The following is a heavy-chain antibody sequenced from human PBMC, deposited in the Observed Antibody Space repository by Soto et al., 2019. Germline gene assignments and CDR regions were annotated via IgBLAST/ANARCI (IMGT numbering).Heavy chain of an antibody. CDR1: GGTFSSYA. CDR2: IIPIFGTA. D-gene: IGHD2-2*02. V-gene: IGHV1-69*13. CDR3: ASYLGPRIVVVPAAIEDYYYYGMDV. Sequence: ASVKVSCKASGGTFSSYAISWVRQAPGQGLEWMGGIIPIFGTANYAQKFQGRVTITADESTSTAYMELSSLRSEDTAVYYCASYLGPRIVVVPAAIEDYYYYGMDVWGQGTTVTVYS. J-gene: IGHJ6*02.